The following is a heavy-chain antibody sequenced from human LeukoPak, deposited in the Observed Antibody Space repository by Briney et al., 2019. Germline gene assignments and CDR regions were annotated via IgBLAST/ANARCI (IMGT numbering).Heavy chain of an antibody. CDR3: ARFNSGSYQHYFDY. D-gene: IGHD1-26*01. J-gene: IGHJ4*02. CDR1: GGSIRSTNYY. Sequence: SETLSLTCTVSGGSIRSTNYYWGWIRQPPGKGLEWIGTIYYSGSTNLYPSLKSRLTISIDTSKNQFSLKLSSVTAADTAVYYCARFNSGSYQHYFDYWGQGTLVTVSS. V-gene: IGHV4-39*07. CDR2: IYYSGST.